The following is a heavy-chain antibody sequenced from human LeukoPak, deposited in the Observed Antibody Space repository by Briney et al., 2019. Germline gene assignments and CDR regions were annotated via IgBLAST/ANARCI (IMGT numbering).Heavy chain of an antibody. V-gene: IGHV4-39*01. J-gene: IGHJ3*02. D-gene: IGHD6-13*01. Sequence: SETLSLTCTVSGSSIISASYYWGWIRQSPGGGLEWLGSIYYVGQTDYKSSLKSRLTMSVDTSRNQFSLKLNSVTAADTAVYYCAAGGSSWYPGAFDIWGQGTMVTVSS. CDR1: GSSIISASYY. CDR3: AAGGSSWYPGAFDI. CDR2: IYYVGQT.